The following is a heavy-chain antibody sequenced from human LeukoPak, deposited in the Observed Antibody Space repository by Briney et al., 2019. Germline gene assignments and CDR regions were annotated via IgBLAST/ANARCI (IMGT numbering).Heavy chain of an antibody. Sequence: GGSLRLSCAASGFTFSSYWMHWVRQPPGKGLVWVSRINPDGSVTTHADSVEGRFTISRDNAKNTLYLQMNSLRAEDTAVYYCTKEGYDSSGYYDYWGQGTLVTVSS. D-gene: IGHD3-22*01. CDR2: INPDGSVT. V-gene: IGHV3-74*01. CDR3: TKEGYDSSGYYDY. J-gene: IGHJ4*02. CDR1: GFTFSSYW.